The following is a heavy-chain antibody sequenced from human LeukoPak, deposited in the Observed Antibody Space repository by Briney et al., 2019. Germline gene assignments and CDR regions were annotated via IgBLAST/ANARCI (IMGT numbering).Heavy chain of an antibody. V-gene: IGHV1-24*01. J-gene: IGHJ4*02. D-gene: IGHD5-18*01. Sequence: ASVKVSCKVSGYRFTELSRHWVRQAPGKGLEWLGGFDLEHGDTIYAQKLQGRVIMTEDTSTDAFYMELSSLGSEDTAVYFCTAGRAYSLLDFWGQGTLVIVSS. CDR2: FDLEHGDT. CDR3: TAGRAYSLLDF. CDR1: GYRFTELS.